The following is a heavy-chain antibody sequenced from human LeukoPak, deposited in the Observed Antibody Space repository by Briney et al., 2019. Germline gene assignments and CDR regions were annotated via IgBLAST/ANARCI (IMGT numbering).Heavy chain of an antibody. Sequence: SETLSLTCTVSGGSISSHYWSWIRQPPGKGLEWIGYIYYSGSTNYNPSLKSRVTISVDTSKNQFSLKLSSVTAADTAVYYCARAYCSSTSCYRFGPWGQGTLVTVSS. CDR1: GGSISSHY. J-gene: IGHJ5*02. CDR3: ARAYCSSTSCYRFGP. V-gene: IGHV4-59*11. D-gene: IGHD2-2*02. CDR2: IYYSGST.